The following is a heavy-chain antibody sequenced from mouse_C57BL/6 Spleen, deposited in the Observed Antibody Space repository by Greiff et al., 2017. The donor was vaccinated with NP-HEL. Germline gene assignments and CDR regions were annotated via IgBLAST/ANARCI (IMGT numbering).Heavy chain of an antibody. CDR1: YTFTDYYM. CDR2: YPGSGNPY. V-gene: IGHV1-83*01. D-gene: IGHD1-1*01. Sequence: VQLQQSGPELVKPGASVKMSCKASGYTFTDYYMHWVKQKPGKGLEWIGEIYPGSGNPYYNEKFKGKATLPADTSSSTAYMQLSSLTSEDSAVYFCARPNYYGSTWFAYWGQGTLVTVSA. CDR3: RPNYYGSTWFAY. J-gene: IGHJ3*01.